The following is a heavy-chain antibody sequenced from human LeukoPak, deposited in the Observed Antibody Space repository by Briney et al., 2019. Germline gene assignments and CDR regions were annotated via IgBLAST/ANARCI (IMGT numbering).Heavy chain of an antibody. CDR2: VIRDGSFT. V-gene: IGHV3-74*01. Sequence: GGSLRLACEASGYNFNDAWVSWVRQAPGKGLEWVSRVIRDGSFTNYADSVKGRFTISRDNAKNSLYLQMNSLRAEDTAVYYCARSGRGVDSFYFYMDVWGKGTTVTVSS. CDR3: ARSGRGVDSFYFYMDV. J-gene: IGHJ6*03. D-gene: IGHD3-10*01. CDR1: GYNFNDAW.